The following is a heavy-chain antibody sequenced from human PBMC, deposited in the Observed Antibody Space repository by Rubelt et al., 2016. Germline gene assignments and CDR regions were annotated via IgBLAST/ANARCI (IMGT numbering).Heavy chain of an antibody. CDR1: GFTFSSYA. D-gene: IGHD2-15*01. V-gene: IGHV3-30*18. J-gene: IGHJ3*02. Sequence: VQLLESGGGLVQPGGSLRLSCAASGFTFSSYAMSWVRQAPGKGLEWVAVISYDGSNKYYADSVKGRFTISRDNSKNTLYLQMNSLRAEDTAVYYCAKPKGYCSGGSCPDAFDIWGQGTMVTVSS. CDR2: ISYDGSNK. CDR3: AKPKGYCSGGSCPDAFDI.